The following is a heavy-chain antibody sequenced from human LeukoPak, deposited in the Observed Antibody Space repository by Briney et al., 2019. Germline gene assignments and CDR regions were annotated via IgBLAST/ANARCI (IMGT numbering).Heavy chain of an antibody. D-gene: IGHD3/OR15-3a*01. CDR3: ARDFPDLWTGKSFDP. Sequence: ASVKVSCKASGYTFNSYGISWVRQAPGQGLEWMGRISTYTYSTYYAEKFLGRVTMTTDTSTATAYMELRGLTSDDTAIYYCARDFPDLWTGKSFDPWGQGTLVTVSS. V-gene: IGHV1-18*01. J-gene: IGHJ5*02. CDR2: ISTYTYST. CDR1: GYTFNSYG.